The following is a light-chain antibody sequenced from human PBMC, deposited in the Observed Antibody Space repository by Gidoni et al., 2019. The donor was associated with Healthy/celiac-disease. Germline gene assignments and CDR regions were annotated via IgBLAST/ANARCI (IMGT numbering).Light chain of an antibody. CDR3: MQALQTPWT. Sequence: VMTQSTLSLPVTPGSPASIACRSSQSLLHSNGYIYLDWYLQKPGQSPQLLIYFGSNRASGVPDRFSGSGSGTDFTLKISRVESEDVGVYYCMQALQTPWTFGQGTKVEIK. V-gene: IGKV2-28*01. CDR2: FGS. CDR1: QSLLHSNGYIY. J-gene: IGKJ1*01.